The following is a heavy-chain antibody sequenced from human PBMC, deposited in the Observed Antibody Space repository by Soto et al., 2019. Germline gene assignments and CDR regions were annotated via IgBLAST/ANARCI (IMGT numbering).Heavy chain of an antibody. CDR1: RYTFTGYY. J-gene: IGHJ5*02. Sequence: ASVKVSCKASRYTFTGYYMHWVRQAPGQGLEWMGWINPNSGGTNYAQKFQGRVTMTRDTSISTAYMELSRLRSDDTAVYYCAREPRITYYDFWSGYPQPYNWFDPWGQGTLVTVSS. D-gene: IGHD3-3*01. CDR3: AREPRITYYDFWSGYPQPYNWFDP. CDR2: INPNSGGT. V-gene: IGHV1-2*02.